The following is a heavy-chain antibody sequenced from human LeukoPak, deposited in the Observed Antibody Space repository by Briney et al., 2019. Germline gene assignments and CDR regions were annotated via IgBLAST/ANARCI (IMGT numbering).Heavy chain of an antibody. J-gene: IGHJ4*02. CDR2: ITGSSSSI. CDR3: ARDALYDSSGYYRY. Sequence: GGSLRLSCAASGFTFSSYTMNWVRQAPGKGLEWVSSITGSSSSIWYADPVKGRFTISRDNAKNSLYLQMNSLRAEDTAVYYCARDALYDSSGYYRYWGQGTLVTVFS. CDR1: GFTFSSYT. V-gene: IGHV3-21*01. D-gene: IGHD3-22*01.